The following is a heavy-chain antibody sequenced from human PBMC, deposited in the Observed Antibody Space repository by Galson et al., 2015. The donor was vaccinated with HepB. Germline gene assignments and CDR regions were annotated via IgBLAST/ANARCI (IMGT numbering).Heavy chain of an antibody. CDR1: GFTFDNYA. Sequence: SLRLSCAASGFTFDNYAMNWVRQAPGKGLEWVSVISPAGSTTYYADSMKGRFAISRDNSKNTLYLQLSSLSAEDTALYYCVKGWSSGRAYGRTFDCWGQGALVTVSS. V-gene: IGHV3-23*01. J-gene: IGHJ4*02. CDR3: VKGWSSGRAYGRTFDC. CDR2: ISPAGSTT. D-gene: IGHD1-26*01.